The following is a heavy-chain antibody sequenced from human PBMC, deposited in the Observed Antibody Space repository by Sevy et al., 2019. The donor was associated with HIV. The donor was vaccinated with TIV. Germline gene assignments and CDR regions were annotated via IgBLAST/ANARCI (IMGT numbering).Heavy chain of an antibody. CDR2: LSYEGSNE. Sequence: GGSLRLSCAASTFTFGHYAMHWVRQAPGKGLQWVAGLSYEGSNEYYTDSVKGRFTISRDNSKNTLNLEMNNLRVEDTALYYCARDWGTPPTAILYYFDFWGQGIPVTVSS. J-gene: IGHJ4*02. CDR1: TFTFGHYA. V-gene: IGHV3-30*04. CDR3: ARDWGTPPTAILYYFDF. D-gene: IGHD3-16*01.